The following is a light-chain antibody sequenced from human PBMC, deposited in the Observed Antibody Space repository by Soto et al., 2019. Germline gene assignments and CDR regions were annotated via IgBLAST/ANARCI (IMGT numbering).Light chain of an antibody. V-gene: IGLV2-23*01. J-gene: IGLJ1*01. CDR1: SSDVGTYNL. CDR3: CSYAGSSTYV. Sequence: SALTQPASVSGSPGQSITISCTGTSSDVGTYNLVSWYQHHPGKAPKLMIYEGSKRPSGVSNRFSGSKSGNTASLTISGLQAEDEADYYCCSYAGSSTYVFGTGTKLTV. CDR2: EGS.